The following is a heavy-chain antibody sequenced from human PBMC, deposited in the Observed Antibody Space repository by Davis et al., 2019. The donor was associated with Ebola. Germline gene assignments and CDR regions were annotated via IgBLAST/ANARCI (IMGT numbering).Heavy chain of an antibody. V-gene: IGHV5-51*01. J-gene: IGHJ4*02. Sequence: PGGSLRLSCKPSGYGFYTYWIAWVRQMPGKGLEWMGFIYPDDSETRYSPSFQGQVTMSFDKSTNTAYLQWASLKTSDTAIYYCARQRSLDFWGQGTRVTVSS. CDR3: ARQRSLDF. CDR2: IYPDDSET. D-gene: IGHD3-10*01. CDR1: GYGFYTYW.